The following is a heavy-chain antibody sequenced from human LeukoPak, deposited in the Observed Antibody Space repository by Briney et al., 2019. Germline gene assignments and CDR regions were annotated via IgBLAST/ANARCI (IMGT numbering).Heavy chain of an antibody. CDR3: AKGKFGDPLNY. CDR2: VHTDGNI. D-gene: IGHD3-10*01. V-gene: IGHV3-53*01. J-gene: IGHJ4*02. CDR1: GFTVSGNY. Sequence: PGGSLRLSCTASGFTVSGNYMNWVRQAPGKGLEWVSVVHTDGNIYYADSVKGRFTISKDNSKNTVDLLMNSVRAEDTALYYCAKGKFGDPLNYWGQGTLVTVSS.